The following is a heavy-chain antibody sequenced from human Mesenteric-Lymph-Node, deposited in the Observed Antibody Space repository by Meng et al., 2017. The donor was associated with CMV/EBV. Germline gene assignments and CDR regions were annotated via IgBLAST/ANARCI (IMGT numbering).Heavy chain of an antibody. Sequence: GESLKISCAASGFTFSSYSMNWVRQAPGKGLEWVSSISSSSSYIYYADSVKGRFTISRDNAKNSLYLQMNSLRAEDTAVYYCAKGPTYSSGWYYFDYWGQGTLVTVSS. CDR1: GFTFSSYS. CDR2: ISSSSSYI. J-gene: IGHJ4*02. V-gene: IGHV3-21*04. D-gene: IGHD6-19*01. CDR3: AKGPTYSSGWYYFDY.